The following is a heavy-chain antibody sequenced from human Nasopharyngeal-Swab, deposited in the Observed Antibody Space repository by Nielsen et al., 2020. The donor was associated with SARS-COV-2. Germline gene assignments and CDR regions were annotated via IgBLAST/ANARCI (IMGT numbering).Heavy chain of an antibody. CDR3: ARATMIVVVIGAFDI. CDR1: GETFSGYH. D-gene: IGHD3-22*01. CDR2: IYYSGST. Sequence: SETLSLTCAVYGETFSGYHWTWIRQHPGKGLEWIGYIYYSGSTYYNPSLKSRVTISVDTSKNQFSLKLSSVTAADTAVYYCARATMIVVVIGAFDIWGQGTMVTVSS. V-gene: IGHV4-31*11. J-gene: IGHJ3*02.